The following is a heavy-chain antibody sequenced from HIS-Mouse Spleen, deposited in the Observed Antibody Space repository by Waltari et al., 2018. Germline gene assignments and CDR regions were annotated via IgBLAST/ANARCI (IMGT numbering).Heavy chain of an antibody. Sequence: QVQLQESGPGLVKPSETLSLTCTVPGGSISSYYWSWIRQHPGKGREWIVYYSGSTNYSTSLKSRVTISVDTTKSQCSRKLSSVTAADTAVYYCARASRDLLLPRYFDLWGRGTLVTVSS. CDR3: ARASRDLLLPRYFDL. CDR1: GGSISSYY. V-gene: IGHV4-59*01. CDR2: YYSGST. J-gene: IGHJ2*01.